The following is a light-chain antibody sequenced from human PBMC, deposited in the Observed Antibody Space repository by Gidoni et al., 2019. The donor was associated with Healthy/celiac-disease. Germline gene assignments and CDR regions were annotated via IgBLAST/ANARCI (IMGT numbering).Light chain of an antibody. J-gene: IGKJ2*01. CDR1: QSVVYSSHNTNY. CDR3: QQYYSTPYT. CDR2: WAS. Sequence: DIVMTQSADSLAVSLGERATINCKSSQSVVYSSHNTNYLAWYQKKPGQPPKLLIYWASTRESGVHDRFSGSGSGTDFTLTVSSLQAEDVAVYYCQQYYSTPYTFGQGTKLEIK. V-gene: IGKV4-1*01.